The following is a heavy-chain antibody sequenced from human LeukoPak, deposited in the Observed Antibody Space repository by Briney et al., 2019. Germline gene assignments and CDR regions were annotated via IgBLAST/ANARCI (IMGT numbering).Heavy chain of an antibody. CDR1: GGSISSYY. Sequence: QPSETLSLTWTVSGGSISSYYRSWIRQPPGQGLESIGYIYYSGSTNYNPSLKSRVTISVDTSKNQFSLKLGSVTAADTAVYYCASLEGYYDASGFYPYWGQGSLVTVSS. CDR2: IYYSGST. V-gene: IGHV4-59*01. D-gene: IGHD3-22*01. CDR3: ASLEGYYDASGFYPY. J-gene: IGHJ4*02.